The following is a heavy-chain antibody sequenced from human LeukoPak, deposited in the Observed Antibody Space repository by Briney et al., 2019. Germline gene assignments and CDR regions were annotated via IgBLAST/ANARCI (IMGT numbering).Heavy chain of an antibody. CDR1: GFTFSSYS. CDR2: VSASGGST. Sequence: AGGSLRLSCAASGFTFSSYSMDWVRQAPGRGLERVSAVSASGGSTYYADSVKGRFTISRDNSKNTLYLQMNSLRAEDTAVYYCAKDQYSSGWSEGYFDYWGQGTLVTVSS. CDR3: AKDQYSSGWSEGYFDY. V-gene: IGHV3-23*01. D-gene: IGHD6-19*01. J-gene: IGHJ4*02.